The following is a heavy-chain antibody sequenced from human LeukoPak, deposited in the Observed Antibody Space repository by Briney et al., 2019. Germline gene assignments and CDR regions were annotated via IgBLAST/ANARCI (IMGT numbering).Heavy chain of an antibody. CDR3: ARMFRSSWYINWFDP. CDR1: GDSIITNNFY. CDR2: IFHSGST. Sequence: SEALSLTCYVSGDSIITNNFYWAWIRQTSGKGLEWIASIFHSGSTNYNPSLKGRATISVDTSKNQFSLKLNFVTAADTAMYYCARMFRSSWYINWFDPWGQGTLVTVSS. J-gene: IGHJ5*02. D-gene: IGHD6-13*01. V-gene: IGHV4-39*07.